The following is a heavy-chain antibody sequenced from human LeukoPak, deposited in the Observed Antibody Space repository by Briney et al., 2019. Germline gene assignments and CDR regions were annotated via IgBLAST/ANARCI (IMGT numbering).Heavy chain of an antibody. CDR2: IYHSGST. J-gene: IGHJ4*02. Sequence: TSQTLSLTCTVSGGSISSGDYYWSWIRQPPGKGLEWIGYIYHSGSTYYNPSLKSRVTISVDTSKNQFSLKLSSVTAADTAVYYCARVSGPYGDYYVDYWGQGTLVTVSS. CDR1: GGSISSGDYY. V-gene: IGHV4-30-4*01. CDR3: ARVSGPYGDYYVDY. D-gene: IGHD4-17*01.